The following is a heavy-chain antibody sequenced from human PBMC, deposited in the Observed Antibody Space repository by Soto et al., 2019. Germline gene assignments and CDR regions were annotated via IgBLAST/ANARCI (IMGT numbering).Heavy chain of an antibody. V-gene: IGHV1-24*01. J-gene: IGHJ6*02. Sequence: PSVKVSCKVSGYTITELSMHWLRQDPGKGLEWIGGFDPEDGETIYAQKFQGRVTMTEDTSTDTAYMELSSLRSEDTAVYYCATWIRGFCSSTSCYTGLYYYGMDVWGQGTTVTVSS. D-gene: IGHD2-2*02. CDR3: ATWIRGFCSSTSCYTGLYYYGMDV. CDR2: FDPEDGET. CDR1: GYTITELS.